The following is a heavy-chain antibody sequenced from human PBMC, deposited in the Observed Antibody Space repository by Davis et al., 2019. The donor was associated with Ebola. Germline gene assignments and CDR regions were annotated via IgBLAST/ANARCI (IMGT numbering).Heavy chain of an antibody. CDR2: IDWDDDK. D-gene: IGHD3-10*02. Sequence: SGPTLAKPTQTLTLTCTFSGFSLSTSGMCVSWIRQPPGKALEWLALIDWDDDKYYSTSLKTRLTISKDTSKNQVVFTMTNMDPVDTATYYCARIRCSGRTDYHYYYGVDVWGQGTTVTVSS. J-gene: IGHJ6*02. CDR1: GFSLSTSGMC. CDR3: ARIRCSGRTDYHYYYGVDV. V-gene: IGHV2-70*01.